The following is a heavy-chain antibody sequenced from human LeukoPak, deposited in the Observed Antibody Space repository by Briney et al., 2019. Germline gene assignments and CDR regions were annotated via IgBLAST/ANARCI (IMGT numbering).Heavy chain of an antibody. J-gene: IGHJ4*02. V-gene: IGHV3-23*01. CDR1: GFTFSSYV. D-gene: IGHD5-18*01. CDR2: ISGSGGST. Sequence: LPGGPLRLSCAASGFTFSSYVMRWVRQSTGKGLEWVSAISGSGGSTYYADSVKGRFTISRDNSKNTLYLQMNSLRAEDTAVYYCAKALSAGYTYGSFDYWGQGTLVTVSS. CDR3: AKALSAGYTYGSFDY.